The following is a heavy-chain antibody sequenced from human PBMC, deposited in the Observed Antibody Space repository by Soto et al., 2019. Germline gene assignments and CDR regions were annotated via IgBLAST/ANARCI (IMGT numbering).Heavy chain of an antibody. V-gene: IGHV4-59*01. J-gene: IGHJ4*02. CDR2: IYYSGST. D-gene: IGHD5-18*01. CDR1: GGSISSYY. Sequence: SETLSLTCTVSGGSISSYYWSWIRQPPGKGLEWIAYIYYSGSTNYNPSLKSRVTISLDTSKSRFSLKLSSVTAADTAVYYCARQRYSYGLFDYWGQGTLVTVSS. CDR3: ARQRYSYGLFDY.